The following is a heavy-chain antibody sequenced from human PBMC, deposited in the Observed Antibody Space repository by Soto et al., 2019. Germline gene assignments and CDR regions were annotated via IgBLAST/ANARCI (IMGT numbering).Heavy chain of an antibody. CDR3: ATTELRGYSGYDYAFDY. J-gene: IGHJ4*02. Sequence: APVKVSCKVSGYTLTELSMHWVRQAPGKGLEWMGGFDPEDGETIYAQKFQGRVTMTEDTSTDTAYMELSSLRSEDTAVYYCATTELRGYSGYDYAFDYWGQGTLVTVSS. D-gene: IGHD5-12*01. CDR1: GYTLTELS. V-gene: IGHV1-24*01. CDR2: FDPEDGET.